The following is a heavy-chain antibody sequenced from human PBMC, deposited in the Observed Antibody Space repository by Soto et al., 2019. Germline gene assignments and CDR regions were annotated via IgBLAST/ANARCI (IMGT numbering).Heavy chain of an antibody. CDR2: IFSDDEK. CDR1: GFSLSNARMG. V-gene: IGHV2-26*01. D-gene: IGHD6-13*01. J-gene: IGHJ5*02. CDR3: ARISRQQLVRWFDP. Sequence: QVTLKESGPVLVKPTETLTLTCTVSGFSLSNARMGVSWIRQPPGKALEWLAHIFSDDEKCYSTSLKSRLTISKDTSKSQVVLSMTNMDPVDTATYYCARISRQQLVRWFDPWGQGTLVTVSS.